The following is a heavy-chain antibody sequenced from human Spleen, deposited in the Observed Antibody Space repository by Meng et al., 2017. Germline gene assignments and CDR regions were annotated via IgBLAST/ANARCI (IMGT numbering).Heavy chain of an antibody. J-gene: IGHJ6*02. CDR3: ARVRAAVSGVVPAAMVPWYPRVRGMDV. D-gene: IGHD2-2*01. CDR1: GGSISSSSYY. Sequence: SETLSLTCTVSGGSISSSSYYWGWIRQPPGTGLEWIGSLYYSGNTYYSPSLKSRGTISVDTSKNQFSLTLSSVTAAATAVYYCARVRAAVSGVVPAAMVPWYPRVRGMDVWGQGTTVTVSS. V-gene: IGHV4-39*07. CDR2: LYYSGNT.